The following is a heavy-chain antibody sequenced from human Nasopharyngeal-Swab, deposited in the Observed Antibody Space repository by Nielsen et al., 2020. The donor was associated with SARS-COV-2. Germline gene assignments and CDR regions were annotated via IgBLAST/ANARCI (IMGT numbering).Heavy chain of an antibody. CDR3: ARQLTSITIFGVVTRAFDY. CDR1: GGSISSSSYY. Sequence: SETLSLTCTVSGGSISSSSYYWGWIRQPPGKGLEWIGSINYSGSTYYNPSLKSRVTISVDTSKNQFSLKLSSVTAADTAVYYCARQLTSITIFGVVTRAFDYWGQGTLVTVSS. V-gene: IGHV4-39*01. J-gene: IGHJ4*02. CDR2: INYSGST. D-gene: IGHD3-3*01.